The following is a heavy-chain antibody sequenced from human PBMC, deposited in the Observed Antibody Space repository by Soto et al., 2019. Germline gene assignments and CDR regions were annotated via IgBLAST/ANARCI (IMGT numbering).Heavy chain of an antibody. J-gene: IGHJ4*02. CDR2: IYPGDSDT. D-gene: IGHD3-10*01. CDR3: ATKYYHGSGMGVET. CDR1: GYSFTSYW. V-gene: IGHV5-51*01. Sequence: VDSLKISFKFSGYSFTSYWIGFVLQKPGKGLEWMWIIYPGDSDTRYSPSFQGQVNISADKSITTAYLQWSTLKASDTAMYYCATKYYHGSGMGVETWGQGTLV.